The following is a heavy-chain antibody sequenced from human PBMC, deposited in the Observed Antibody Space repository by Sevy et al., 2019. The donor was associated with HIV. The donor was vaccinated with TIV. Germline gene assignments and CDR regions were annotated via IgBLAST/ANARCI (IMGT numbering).Heavy chain of an antibody. Sequence: GGSLRLSCAASGFTFSSYAMHWVRQAPGKGLEWVAVISYDGSNKYYADSVKGRFTISRDNSKNTLYLQMNSLRAEDTAVYYCARDTPPPQLYFQHWGQGTLVTVSS. V-gene: IGHV3-30-3*01. CDR2: ISYDGSNK. J-gene: IGHJ1*01. CDR1: GFTFSSYA. CDR3: ARDTPPPQLYFQH. D-gene: IGHD2-2*01.